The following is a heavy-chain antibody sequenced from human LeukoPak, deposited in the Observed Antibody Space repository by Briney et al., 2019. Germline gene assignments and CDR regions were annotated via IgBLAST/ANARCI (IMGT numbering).Heavy chain of an antibody. CDR1: GFTFKSDS. CDR3: ASGNGRWYL. J-gene: IGHJ4*02. CDR2: ISSISRVI. D-gene: IGHD4-23*01. Sequence: PGGSLRLSCAAAGFTFKSDSMNWVRQAPGKGPEWISYISSISRVIYYADSVEDRFTISRDNAKNTLYLQMNSLRAEDTAVYYCASGNGRWYLWGQGTLVTVSS. V-gene: IGHV3-21*05.